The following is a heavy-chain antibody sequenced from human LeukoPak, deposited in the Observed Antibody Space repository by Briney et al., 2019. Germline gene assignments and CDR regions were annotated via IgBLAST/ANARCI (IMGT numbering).Heavy chain of an antibody. V-gene: IGHV4-34*01. CDR1: GGSFSGYY. CDR2: INHSGST. J-gene: IGHJ6*02. D-gene: IGHD3-10*01. CDR3: ARALPLWFGGSYNYYYYGMDV. Sequence: PSETLSLTCAVYGGSFSGYYWSRIRQPPGKGLEWIGEINHSGSTNYNPSLKSRVTISVDTSKNQFSLKLSSVTAADTAVYYSARALPLWFGGSYNYYYYGMDVWGQGTTVTVSS.